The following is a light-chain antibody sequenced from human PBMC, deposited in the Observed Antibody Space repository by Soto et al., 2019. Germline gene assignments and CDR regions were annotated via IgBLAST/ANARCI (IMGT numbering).Light chain of an antibody. CDR1: SSNIGSNY. CDR2: RNN. CDR3: AAWDDSLSGVV. Sequence: QSVLTQPHSASGTPGQRVTISCSGSSSNIGSNYVYWYQQLPGTSPKLLIYRNNQLPSGVPDRFSVSKSGTSASLAISGLRSEDEADYYCAAWDDSLSGVVFGGGTKLTVL. V-gene: IGLV1-47*01. J-gene: IGLJ2*01.